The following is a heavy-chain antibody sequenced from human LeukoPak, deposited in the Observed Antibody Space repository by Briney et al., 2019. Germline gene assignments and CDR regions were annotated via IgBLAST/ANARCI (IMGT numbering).Heavy chain of an antibody. V-gene: IGHV1-8*01. Sequence: ASVKVSCKASGYTFTSYDINWVRQATGQGLEWMGWMNPNSGNTGYAQKFQGRVTMTRNTSISTAYMELSSLRSEGTAVYYCARGMMVRGVRYYYYYGMDVWGQGTTVTVSS. CDR3: ARGMMVRGVRYYYYYGMDV. J-gene: IGHJ6*02. CDR1: GYTFTSYD. CDR2: MNPNSGNT. D-gene: IGHD3-10*01.